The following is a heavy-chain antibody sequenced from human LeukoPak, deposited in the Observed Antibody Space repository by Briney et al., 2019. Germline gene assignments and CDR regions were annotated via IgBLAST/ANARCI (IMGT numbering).Heavy chain of an antibody. J-gene: IGHJ4*02. CDR1: GGSISSSSYY. CDR2: IYTSGST. D-gene: IGHD6-19*01. V-gene: IGHV4-61*02. Sequence: PSETLSLTCTVSGGSISSSSYYWGWIRQPPGKGLEWIGRIYTSGSTNYNPSLKSRVTMSVDTSKNQFSLKLSSVTAADTAVYYCARHGLSFTSGWHTPYYFDSWGQGTLVTVSS. CDR3: ARHGLSFTSGWHTPYYFDS.